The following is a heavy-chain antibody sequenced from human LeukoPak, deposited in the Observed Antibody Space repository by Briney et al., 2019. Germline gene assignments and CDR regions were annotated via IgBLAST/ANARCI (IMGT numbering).Heavy chain of an antibody. J-gene: IGHJ4*02. CDR3: AKGDTSWPIDY. Sequence: GGSLRLSCAASGFTFDDYTMHWVRQAPGKGLEWVSLITWDGGNTYYADSVKGRFTISRDNSKNSLYPQMNSLRTEDTALYYCAKGDTSWPIDYWGQGTLVTVSS. CDR2: ITWDGGNT. V-gene: IGHV3-43*01. D-gene: IGHD2-2*01. CDR1: GFTFDDYT.